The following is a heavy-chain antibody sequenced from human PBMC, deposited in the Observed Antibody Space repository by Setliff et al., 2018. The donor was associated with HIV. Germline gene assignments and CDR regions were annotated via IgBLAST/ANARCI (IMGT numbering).Heavy chain of an antibody. D-gene: IGHD2-2*01. J-gene: IGHJ3*02. CDR3: ARGNVVAPAAMPGDI. V-gene: IGHV7-4-1*02. CDR1: GYTFTSYA. Sequence: ASVKVSCKASGYTFTSYAMNWVRQAPGQGLEWMGWINTKTGNPTYAQGFTGRFVLSLDTSVSTAYLQISSLKAEDTAVYYCARGNVVAPAAMPGDIWGQGTMVTVS. CDR2: INTKTGNP.